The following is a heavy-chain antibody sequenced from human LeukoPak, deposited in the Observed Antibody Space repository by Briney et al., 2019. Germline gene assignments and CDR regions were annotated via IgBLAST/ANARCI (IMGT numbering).Heavy chain of an antibody. CDR2: IKQDGSEK. D-gene: IGHD3-10*01. V-gene: IGHV3-7*01. CDR3: ARILWFGEVGDDY. J-gene: IGHJ4*02. Sequence: PGRSLRPSCAASGFTFSSYWMSWVRQAPGKGLEWVANIKQDGSEKYYVDSVKGRFTISRDNAKNSLYLQMNSLRAEDTAVYYCARILWFGEVGDDYWGQGTLVTVSS. CDR1: GFTFSSYW.